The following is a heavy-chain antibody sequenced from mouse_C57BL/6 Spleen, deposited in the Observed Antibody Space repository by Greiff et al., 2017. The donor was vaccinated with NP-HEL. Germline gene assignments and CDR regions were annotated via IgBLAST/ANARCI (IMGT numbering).Heavy chain of an antibody. CDR1: GYAFTNYL. CDR3: ARHPSYAMDY. J-gene: IGHJ4*01. Sequence: QVQLQQSGAELVRPGTSVKVSCKASGYAFTNYLIEWVKQRPGQGLEWIGVINPGSGGTNYNEKFKGKATLTADESSSTAYMQLSSLTSEDSAVYFCARHPSYAMDYWGQGTSVTVSS. CDR2: INPGSGGT. V-gene: IGHV1-54*01.